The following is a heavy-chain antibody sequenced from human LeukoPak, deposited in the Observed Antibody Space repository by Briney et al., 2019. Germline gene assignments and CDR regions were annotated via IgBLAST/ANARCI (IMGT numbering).Heavy chain of an antibody. CDR1: GFTFSSYA. Sequence: GGSLRLSCAASGFTFSSYAMHWVRQAPGKGLEWAAVISYDGSNKYYADSVKGRFTISRDNSKNTLYLQMNSLRAEDTAVYYCARVGKVGAFDYWGQGTLVTVSS. CDR3: ARVGKVGAFDY. J-gene: IGHJ4*02. D-gene: IGHD1-26*01. V-gene: IGHV3-30-3*01. CDR2: ISYDGSNK.